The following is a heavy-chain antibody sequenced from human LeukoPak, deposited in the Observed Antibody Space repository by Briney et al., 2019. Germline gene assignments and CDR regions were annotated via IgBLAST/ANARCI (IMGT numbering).Heavy chain of an antibody. CDR2: IYPRDGST. CDR3: ARGQEGFDY. Sequence: ASVKVSCKASGYSFTSNYIHWVRQAPGQGLEWMGMIYPRDGSTSYAQRFQDRVTVTRDTSTSTVHMELSGLRSEDTAVYYCARGQEGFDYWGQGTQVTVSS. J-gene: IGHJ4*02. CDR1: GYSFTSNY. V-gene: IGHV1-46*01.